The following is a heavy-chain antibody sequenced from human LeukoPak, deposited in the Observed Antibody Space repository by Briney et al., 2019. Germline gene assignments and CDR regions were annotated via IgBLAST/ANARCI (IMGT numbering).Heavy chain of an antibody. CDR3: VSFYETY. CDR1: GNYW. Sequence: RTGGSLRLSCAASGNYWMHWVRQVQGKGLVWVSHINSDGSWTSYADSVKGRFTISKDNAKNTVYLQMNSLRAEDTAVYYCVSFYETYWGRGTLVTVSS. D-gene: IGHD2/OR15-2a*01. V-gene: IGHV3-74*01. CDR2: INSDGSWT. J-gene: IGHJ4*02.